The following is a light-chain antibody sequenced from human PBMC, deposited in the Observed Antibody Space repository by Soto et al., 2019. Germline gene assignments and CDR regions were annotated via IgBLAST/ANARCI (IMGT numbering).Light chain of an antibody. V-gene: IGKV1-5*01. J-gene: IGKJ1*01. CDR1: QSISGW. CDR2: DAS. Sequence: DIQMTQSTSTLSASLGDRVTITCGASQSISGWLAWYQQKKGKAPKLLIYDASSLESGVPSRFSGSGYETEFNLTISSLQPDDSATYYCQQYNSYPWTFGQGTKVDIK. CDR3: QQYNSYPWT.